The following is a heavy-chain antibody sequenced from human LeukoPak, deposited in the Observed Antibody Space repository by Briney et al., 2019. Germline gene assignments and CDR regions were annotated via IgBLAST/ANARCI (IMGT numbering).Heavy chain of an antibody. CDR1: GGSFSGYY. Sequence: PSETLSLTCAVYGGSFSGYYWSWIRQPSGKGLEWIGEINHSGSTNYNPSLKSRVTISVDTSKNQFSLKLSSVTAADTAVYYCARVGYSSSWYYFDYWGQGTLVTVSS. CDR2: INHSGST. CDR3: ARVGYSSSWYYFDY. J-gene: IGHJ4*02. D-gene: IGHD6-13*01. V-gene: IGHV4-34*01.